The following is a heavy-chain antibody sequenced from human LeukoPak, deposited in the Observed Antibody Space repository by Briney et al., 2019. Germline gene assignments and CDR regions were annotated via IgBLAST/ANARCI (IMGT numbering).Heavy chain of an antibody. CDR1: GGSISSHY. Sequence: SETLSLTCTVSGGSISSHYWSWIRQPPGKGLEWIAYIYYSGSTNYNPSLKSRVTISADTSKNQFSLKLRSVTAADTAVYYCAREAGEYYDSSGPPYFDHWGQGTLVTVSS. CDR3: AREAGEYYDSSGPPYFDH. D-gene: IGHD3-22*01. CDR2: IYYSGST. V-gene: IGHV4-59*11. J-gene: IGHJ4*02.